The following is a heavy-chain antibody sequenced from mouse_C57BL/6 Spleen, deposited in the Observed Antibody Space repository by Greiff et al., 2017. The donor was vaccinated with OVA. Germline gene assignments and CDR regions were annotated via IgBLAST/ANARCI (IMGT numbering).Heavy chain of an antibody. Sequence: QVQLKESGAELVRPGSSVKLSCKASGYTFTSYWMHWVKQRPIQGLEWIGNIDPSDSETHYNQKFKDKATLTVDKSSSTAYMQLSSLTSEDSAVYYCARFDGYFDYWGQGTTLTVSS. J-gene: IGHJ2*01. CDR1: GYTFTSYW. V-gene: IGHV1-52*01. D-gene: IGHD2-3*01. CDR3: ARFDGYFDY. CDR2: IDPSDSET.